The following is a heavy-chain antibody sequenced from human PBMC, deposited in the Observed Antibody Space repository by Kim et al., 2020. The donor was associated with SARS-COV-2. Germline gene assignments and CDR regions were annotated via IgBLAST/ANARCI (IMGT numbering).Heavy chain of an antibody. V-gene: IGHV3-64*01. CDR3: ATTRSGGDYYGSGSYRSNWYFDL. Sequence: GGSLRLSCAASGFTFSSYAMHWVRQAPGKGLEYVSAISSNGGSTYYANSVKGRFTISRDNSKNTLYLQMGSLRAEDMAVYYCATTRSGGDYYGSGSYRSNWYFDLWGRGTLVTVSS. CDR1: GFTFSSYA. J-gene: IGHJ2*01. D-gene: IGHD3-10*01. CDR2: ISSNGGST.